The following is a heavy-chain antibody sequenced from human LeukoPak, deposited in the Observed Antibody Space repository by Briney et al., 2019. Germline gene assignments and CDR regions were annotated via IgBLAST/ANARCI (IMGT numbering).Heavy chain of an antibody. V-gene: IGHV4-31*03. CDR2: IYYSGST. CDR1: GGSISSGGYY. CDR3: ARDSSDSSGSSEEDAFDI. D-gene: IGHD3-22*01. Sequence: SETPSLTCTVSGGSISSGGYYWSWIRQHPGKGLEWIGYIYYSGSTYYNPSLKSRVTISVDTSKNQLSLKLSSVTAADTAVYYCARDSSDSSGSSEEDAFDIWGQGTMVTVSS. J-gene: IGHJ3*02.